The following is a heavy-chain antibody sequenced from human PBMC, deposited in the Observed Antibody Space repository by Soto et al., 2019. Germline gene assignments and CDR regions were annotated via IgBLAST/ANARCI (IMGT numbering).Heavy chain of an antibody. CDR1: GGSISSSSYY. CDR3: GSRGGYDFYYFDY. V-gene: IGHV4-39*01. Sequence: SETLSLTCTVSGGSISSSSYYWGWIRQPPGKGLEWIGSIYYSGSTYYNPSLKSRVTISVDTSKNQFSLKLSSVTAADTAVYYCGSRGGYDFYYFDYWGQGTLVTVSS. CDR2: IYYSGST. J-gene: IGHJ4*02. D-gene: IGHD5-12*01.